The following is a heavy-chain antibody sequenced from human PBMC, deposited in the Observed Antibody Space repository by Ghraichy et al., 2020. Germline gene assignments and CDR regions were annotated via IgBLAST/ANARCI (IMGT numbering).Heavy chain of an antibody. CDR2: ILTDGSEE. Sequence: GGSLRLSCAASGFTFSRYDMHWVRQAPGKGLEGVAVILTDGSEEYYADSVKGLFTISRDNSKDTLYLQMTSLRADDTAVYFCARGESGLGDWGQGILVTVSS. J-gene: IGHJ4*02. D-gene: IGHD3-16*01. V-gene: IGHV3-30*03. CDR3: ARGESGLGD. CDR1: GFTFSRYD.